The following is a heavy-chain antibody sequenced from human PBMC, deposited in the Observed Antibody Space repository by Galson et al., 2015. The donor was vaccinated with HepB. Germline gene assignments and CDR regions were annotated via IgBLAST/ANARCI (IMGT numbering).Heavy chain of an antibody. J-gene: IGHJ5*02. CDR1: GYTFTGYY. CDR3: ARDQDIVVVPAARWFDP. V-gene: IGHV1-2*02. Sequence: SVKVSCKASGYTFTGYYMHWVRQAPGQGLEWMGWINPNSGGTNYAQKFQGRVTMTRDTSISTAYMELSRLRSDDTAVYYCARDQDIVVVPAARWFDPWGQGTLGNVSP. CDR2: INPNSGGT. D-gene: IGHD2-2*01.